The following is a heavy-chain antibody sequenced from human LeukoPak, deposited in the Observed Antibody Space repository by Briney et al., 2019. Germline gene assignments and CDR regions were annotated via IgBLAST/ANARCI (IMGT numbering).Heavy chain of an antibody. J-gene: IGHJ3*02. Sequence: GGSLRLSCSASGFTFSSYAMHWVRQAPGKGLEYVSAISSNGGSTYYADPVKGRFTISRDNSKNTLYLQMSSLRAEDTAVYYCVKGELLWFGELNPDAFDIWGQGTMVTVSS. D-gene: IGHD3-10*01. CDR2: ISSNGGST. CDR3: VKGELLWFGELNPDAFDI. CDR1: GFTFSSYA. V-gene: IGHV3-64D*06.